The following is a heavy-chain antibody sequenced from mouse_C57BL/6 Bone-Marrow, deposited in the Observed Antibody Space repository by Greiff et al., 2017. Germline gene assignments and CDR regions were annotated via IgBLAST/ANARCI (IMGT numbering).Heavy chain of an antibody. J-gene: IGHJ3*01. V-gene: IGHV1-55*01. CDR1: GYTFTSYW. Sequence: LQQPGAELVKPGASVKMSCKASGYTFTSYWITWVKQRPGHGLEWIGDIYPGSGSPNYNEKYKSMATLTVATSSSTAYMRLSSPTTEDSAVYYCAGYDTWGQGTLVTVAA. CDR3: AGYDT. D-gene: IGHD2-2*01. CDR2: IYPGSGSP.